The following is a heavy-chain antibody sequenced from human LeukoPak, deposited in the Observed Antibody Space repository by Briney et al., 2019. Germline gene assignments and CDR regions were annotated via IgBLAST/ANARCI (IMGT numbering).Heavy chain of an antibody. CDR2: ISASGGST. CDR1: RFTFSSSA. V-gene: IGHV3-23*01. J-gene: IGHJ4*02. Sequence: GGSLRLSCGASRFTFSSSAMSWVRQAPGKGLEWVSAISASGGSTYYADSVTGRFTISRDNSKNTLYLQMNSLRAEDTAVYYCAKGGNYISSSSTHHNFDSWGQGTLVTVSS. D-gene: IGHD6-6*01. CDR3: AKGGNYISSSSTHHNFDS.